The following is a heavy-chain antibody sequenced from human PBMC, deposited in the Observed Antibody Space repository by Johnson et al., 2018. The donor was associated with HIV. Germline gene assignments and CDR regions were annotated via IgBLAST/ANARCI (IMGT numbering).Heavy chain of an antibody. CDR1: GFTFSSYA. CDR3: AREEGDYGDSITDDAFDI. CDR2: ISYDGSNK. V-gene: IGHV3-30*04. J-gene: IGHJ3*02. D-gene: IGHD4-17*01. Sequence: QVQLVESGGGVVQPGRSLRLSCAASGFTFSSYAMHWVRQAPGKGLEWVAVISYDGSNKYYADSVKGRFTISRDNDKNSLYLQMNSLRVEDTAVYYCAREEGDYGDSITDDAFDIWGQGTMVTVAS.